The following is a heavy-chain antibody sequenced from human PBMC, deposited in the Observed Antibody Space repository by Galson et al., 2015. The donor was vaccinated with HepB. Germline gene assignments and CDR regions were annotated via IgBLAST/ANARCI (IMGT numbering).Heavy chain of an antibody. D-gene: IGHD6-13*01. CDR1: GFTFGDYV. Sequence: LRLSCASSGFTFGDYVVNWFRQAPGKGLEWIGFIRRNTYGATTEYAASLKGRFSTSRDDSKNIAHLQMNSLQTEDTAVYFCAREAAGLGGYFDYWGRGTLVTVSS. V-gene: IGHV3-49*03. J-gene: IGHJ4*02. CDR3: AREAAGLGGYFDY. CDR2: IRRNTYGATT.